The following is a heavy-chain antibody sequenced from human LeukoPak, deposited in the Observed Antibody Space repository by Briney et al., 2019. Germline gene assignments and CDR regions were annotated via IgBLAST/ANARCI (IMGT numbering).Heavy chain of an antibody. Sequence: GASVKVSCKASGYTFTSYYMHWVRQAPGQGLEWMGIINPSGGSTSYAQKFQGRVTMTRDMSTSTVYMELSSLRSEDTAVYYRARGASSSWLYNWFDPWGQGTLVTVSS. CDR3: ARGASSSWLYNWFDP. CDR1: GYTFTSYY. D-gene: IGHD6-13*01. CDR2: INPSGGST. V-gene: IGHV1-46*01. J-gene: IGHJ5*02.